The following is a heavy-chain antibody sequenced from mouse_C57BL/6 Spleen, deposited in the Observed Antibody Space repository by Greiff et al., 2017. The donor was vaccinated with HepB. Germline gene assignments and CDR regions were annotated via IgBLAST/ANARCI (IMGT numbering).Heavy chain of an antibody. Sequence: DVQLQESGPGLVKPSQSLSLTCSVTGYSITSGYYWNWIRQFPGNKLEWMGYISYDGSNNYNPSLKNRISITRDTSKNQFFLKLNSVTTEDTATYYCARDRGYYGPLYAMDYWGQGTSVTVSS. D-gene: IGHD1-1*01. J-gene: IGHJ4*01. CDR2: ISYDGSN. CDR1: GYSITSGYY. CDR3: ARDRGYYGPLYAMDY. V-gene: IGHV3-6*01.